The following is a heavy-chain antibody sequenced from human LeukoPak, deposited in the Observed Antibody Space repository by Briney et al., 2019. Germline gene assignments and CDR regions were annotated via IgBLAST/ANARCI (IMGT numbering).Heavy chain of an antibody. CDR2: IYPGDSDT. Sequence: GEFLKISFKGSGYSFTNFWIGLVRQMPGKGLGVMGIIYPGDSDTRYSPSFQGQLTISDDKSISTAYMQWSSLKASDTAMYYCARIPGGWLQSYFDYWGQGTLVTVSS. V-gene: IGHV5-51*01. J-gene: IGHJ4*02. D-gene: IGHD5-24*01. CDR1: GYSFTNFW. CDR3: ARIPGGWLQSYFDY.